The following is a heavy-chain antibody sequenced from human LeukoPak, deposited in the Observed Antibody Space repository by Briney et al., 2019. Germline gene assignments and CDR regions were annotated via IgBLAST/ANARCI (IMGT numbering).Heavy chain of an antibody. CDR3: ARDQQEDRAGTTYDY. V-gene: IGHV3-11*01. Sequence: PGGSLRLSCAASGFSFSDYYMSWVRLAPGKGLEWIAYISNSGSTIYYADSVKGRFTISRDSAKNSLYLQMNSLRAEDTAVYYCARDQQEDRAGTTYDYWGQGTLVTVSS. CDR2: ISNSGSTI. D-gene: IGHD1-1*01. CDR1: GFSFSDYY. J-gene: IGHJ4*02.